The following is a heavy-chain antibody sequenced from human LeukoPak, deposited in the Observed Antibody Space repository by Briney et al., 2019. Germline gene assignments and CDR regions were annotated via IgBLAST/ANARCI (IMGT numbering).Heavy chain of an antibody. J-gene: IGHJ6*03. CDR1: GGSISSSSYY. CDR2: IYYSGST. D-gene: IGHD4-23*01. Sequence: SETLSLTCTVSGGSISSSSYYWGWIRQPPGKGLEWIRSIYYSGSTYYNPSLKSRVTISVDTSKNQFSLKLSSVTAADTAVYYCARLHYGGNSEDYYYYYYMDVWGKGTTVTVSS. V-gene: IGHV4-39*07. CDR3: ARLHYGGNSEDYYYYYYMDV.